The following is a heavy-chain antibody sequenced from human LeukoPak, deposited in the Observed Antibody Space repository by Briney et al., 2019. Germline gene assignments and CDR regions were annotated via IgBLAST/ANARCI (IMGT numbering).Heavy chain of an antibody. V-gene: IGHV3-7*01. CDR3: AREGVFCVRNCISNSGARFDP. Sequence: GGSLRLSCAASGFTFSSYSMNWVRQPPGKGLEWVANIRQDSSESYYVDSVKGRFTISRDNAKNTVYLQMSSLRAEDTAVYYCAREGVFCVRNCISNSGARFDPWGQGTLVTVSS. CDR1: GFTFSSYS. CDR2: IRQDSSES. D-gene: IGHD2-2*01. J-gene: IGHJ5*02.